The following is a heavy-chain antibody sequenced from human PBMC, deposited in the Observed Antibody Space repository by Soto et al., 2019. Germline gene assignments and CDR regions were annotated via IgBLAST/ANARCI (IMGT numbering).Heavy chain of an antibody. CDR1: GYTLTELS. Sequence: ASVKVSCKVSGYTLTELSMHWVRQAPGKGLEWMGGFDPEDGETIYAQKFQGRVTMTEDTSTDTAYMELSSLRSEDTAVYYCATGPDSISWGGLNDAFDIWGQGTMVNVSS. J-gene: IGHJ3*02. V-gene: IGHV1-24*01. CDR3: ATGPDSISWGGLNDAFDI. D-gene: IGHD6-13*01. CDR2: FDPEDGET.